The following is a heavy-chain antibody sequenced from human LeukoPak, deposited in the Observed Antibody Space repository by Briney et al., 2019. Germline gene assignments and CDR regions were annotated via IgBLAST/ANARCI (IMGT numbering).Heavy chain of an antibody. CDR2: IYHSGST. D-gene: IGHD3-22*01. CDR1: GYSISSGYY. Sequence: NASETLSLTCTVSGYSISSGYYWGWIRQPPGKGLEWIGSIYHSGSTYYNPSLKRRDTISVDTSKNQFSLKLSSVTAADTAVYYCAREGITMIKAPVAFDIWGQGTMVTVSS. CDR3: AREGITMIKAPVAFDI. J-gene: IGHJ3*02. V-gene: IGHV4-38-2*02.